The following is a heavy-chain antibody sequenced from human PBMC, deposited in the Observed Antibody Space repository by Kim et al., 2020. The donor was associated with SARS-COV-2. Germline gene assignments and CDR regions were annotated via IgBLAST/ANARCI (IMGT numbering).Heavy chain of an antibody. Sequence: SETLSLTCTVSGGSVSSSSYYWGWIRQPPGKGLEWIGTIYYSGSTYYNPSLKSRITISVDTSKNQFSLKLSSVTAADTAVYYCARPLWFGGPKYAFDIWGQATMVTVSS. D-gene: IGHD3-10*01. CDR2: IYYSGST. V-gene: IGHV4-39*01. CDR1: GGSVSSSSYY. CDR3: ARPLWFGGPKYAFDI. J-gene: IGHJ3*02.